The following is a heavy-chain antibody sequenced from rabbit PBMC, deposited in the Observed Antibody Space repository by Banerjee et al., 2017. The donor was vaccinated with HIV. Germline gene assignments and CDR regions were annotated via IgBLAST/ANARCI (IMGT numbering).Heavy chain of an antibody. Sequence: QEQLVESGGGLVQPEGSLTLTCTASGFSFSSSYYMCWVRQAPGKGLEWIACIYAGSSGGTYYASWAKGRFTSSKTSSTTVTLQMTSLTSADTATYFCARDYVGSGYFNLWGPGTLVTVS. CDR1: GFSFSSSYY. J-gene: IGHJ4*01. CDR2: IYAGSSGGT. V-gene: IGHV1S45*01. CDR3: ARDYVGSGYFNL. D-gene: IGHD4-2*01.